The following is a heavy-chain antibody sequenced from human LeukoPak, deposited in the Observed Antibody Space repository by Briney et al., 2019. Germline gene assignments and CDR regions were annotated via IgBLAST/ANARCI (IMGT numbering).Heavy chain of an antibody. CDR1: GFTFRNYA. CDR3: ARGGADY. CDR2: ISYDGRNK. J-gene: IGHJ4*02. Sequence: GRSLRLSCAASGFTFRNYAMHWVRQAPGKGLEWVAVISYDGRNKYYAKSVKGRFTISRDNAKNSLYLQMNSLRAEDTAVYYCARGGADYWGQGTLVTVSS. V-gene: IGHV3-30*04.